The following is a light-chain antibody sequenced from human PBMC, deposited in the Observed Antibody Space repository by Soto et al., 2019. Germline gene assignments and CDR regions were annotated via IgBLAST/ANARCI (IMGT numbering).Light chain of an antibody. CDR1: QSISGW. J-gene: IGKJ1*01. CDR2: DAS. Sequence: DIQMTQSPSTLSASLGDRVTITFRASQSISGWLAWYQQKPGKAPKLLIYDASSLESGVPSRFSGSGSGTEFTLTISSLQPDDFATYYCQQYNSYSWTFGQGTKVDIK. V-gene: IGKV1-5*01. CDR3: QQYNSYSWT.